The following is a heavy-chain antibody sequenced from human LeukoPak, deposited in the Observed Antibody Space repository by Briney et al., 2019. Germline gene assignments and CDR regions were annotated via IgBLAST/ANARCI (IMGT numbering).Heavy chain of an antibody. D-gene: IGHD2-2*01. CDR2: ISSSSSYI. CDR1: GFTFSSYS. CDR3: ARASAADCSSTSCYVGDFDF. Sequence: GGSLRLSCAASGFTFSSYSMNWVRQAPGKGLEWVSSISSSSSYIYYADSEKGRFTISRDNAKNSLYLQMNSLRAEDTAVYYCARASAADCSSTSCYVGDFDFWGQGTLVTVSS. J-gene: IGHJ4*02. V-gene: IGHV3-21*01.